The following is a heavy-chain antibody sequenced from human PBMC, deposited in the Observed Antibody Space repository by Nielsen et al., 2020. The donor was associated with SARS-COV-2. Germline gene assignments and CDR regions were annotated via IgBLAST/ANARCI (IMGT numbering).Heavy chain of an antibody. J-gene: IGHJ4*02. CDR3: ARDRGTYGGYADY. Sequence: GESLKISCAASGFTFSSYWMSWVRQAPGKGLEWVANIKQDGSEKYYVDSVKGRFTISRGNAKNSLYLQMNSLRAEDTAVYYCARDRGTYGGYADYWGQGTLVTVSS. CDR1: GFTFSSYW. CDR2: IKQDGSEK. D-gene: IGHD5-12*01. V-gene: IGHV3-7*03.